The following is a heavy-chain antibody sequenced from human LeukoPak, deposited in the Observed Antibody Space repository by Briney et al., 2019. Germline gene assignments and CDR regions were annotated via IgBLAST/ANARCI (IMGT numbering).Heavy chain of an antibody. D-gene: IGHD4-17*01. CDR1: GFTFSSYG. V-gene: IGHV3-33*06. J-gene: IGHJ6*02. Sequence: GRSLRLSCAASGFTFSSYGMHWVRQAPGKGLEWVAVIWYDGSNKYYADSVKGRFTISRDNSKNTLYLQMNSLRAEDTAVYYCAKGLRNYYYYGMDVWGQGTTVTVSS. CDR3: AKGLRNYYYYGMDV. CDR2: IWYDGSNK.